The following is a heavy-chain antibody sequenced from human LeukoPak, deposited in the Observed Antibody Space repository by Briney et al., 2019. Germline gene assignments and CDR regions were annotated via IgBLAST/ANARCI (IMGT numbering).Heavy chain of an antibody. CDR2: IWYDGSKK. CDR3: ARAGPVYSSGWYGPYYFDY. J-gene: IGHJ4*02. Sequence: RGSLRLSCAASGFTFSSYGMHWVRQAPGKGLEWVAVIWYDGSKKYYADSVKGRFTISRDNSKNTLYLQMNSLRAEDTAVYYCARAGPVYSSGWYGPYYFDYWGQGTLVTVSS. CDR1: GFTFSSYG. D-gene: IGHD6-19*01. V-gene: IGHV3-33*01.